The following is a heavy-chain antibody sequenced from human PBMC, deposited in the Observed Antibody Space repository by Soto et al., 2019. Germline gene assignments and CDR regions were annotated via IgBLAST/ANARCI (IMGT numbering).Heavy chain of an antibody. CDR3: ARDRRDGYNWGDYYYYYGMDV. V-gene: IGHV4-59*01. Sequence: SETLSLTCTVAGGSISSYYWSWIRQPPGKGLEWIGYIYYSGSTNYNPSLKSRVTISVDTSKNQFSLRLSSVTAADTAVYYCARDRRDGYNWGDYYYYYGMDVWGQGTTVTVSS. CDR1: GGSISSYY. D-gene: IGHD5-12*01. CDR2: IYYSGST. J-gene: IGHJ6*02.